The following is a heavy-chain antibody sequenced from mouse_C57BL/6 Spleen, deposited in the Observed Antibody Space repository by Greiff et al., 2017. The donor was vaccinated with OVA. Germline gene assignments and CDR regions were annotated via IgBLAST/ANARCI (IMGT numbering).Heavy chain of an antibody. Sequence: VQLQESGAELARPGASVKLSCKASGYTFTSYGISWVKQRTGQGLEWIGEIYPRSGNTYYNEKFKGKATLTADKSSSTAYMELRSLTSEDSAVYFCARPYSNYGYFDVWGTGTTVTVSS. CDR3: ARPYSNYGYFDV. J-gene: IGHJ1*03. CDR2: IYPRSGNT. D-gene: IGHD2-5*01. CDR1: GYTFTSYG. V-gene: IGHV1-81*01.